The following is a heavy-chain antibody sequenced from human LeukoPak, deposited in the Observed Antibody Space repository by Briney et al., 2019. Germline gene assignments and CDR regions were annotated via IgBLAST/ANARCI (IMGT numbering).Heavy chain of an antibody. V-gene: IGHV4-59*12. CDR3: AREVRGFILPTYYFDY. CDR2: ISYSGNT. D-gene: IGHD3-10*01. CDR1: GGSISSYY. J-gene: IGHJ4*02. Sequence: SETLSLTCTVSGGSISSYYWSWIRQPPWKGLEWIGDISYSGNTKYNPSLKSRVTISVDTSKNQFSLKLSSVTAADTAVYYCAREVRGFILPTYYFDYGGQGPRVTVSS.